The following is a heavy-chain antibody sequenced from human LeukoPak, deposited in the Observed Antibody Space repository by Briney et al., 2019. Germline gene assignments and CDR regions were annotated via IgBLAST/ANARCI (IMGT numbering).Heavy chain of an antibody. Sequence: SETLSLTCAVYGGSFSGYFWSWIRQPPGKGLEWIGEINHSGSTNYNPSLKSRVTISVDTSKNQLSLKLSSVTAADTPVYYCARGPSSIAGRPSLGIAYWGQGSLVTVSS. CDR2: INHSGST. D-gene: IGHD6-6*01. CDR3: ARGPSSIAGRPSLGIAY. CDR1: GGSFSGYF. J-gene: IGHJ4*02. V-gene: IGHV4-34*01.